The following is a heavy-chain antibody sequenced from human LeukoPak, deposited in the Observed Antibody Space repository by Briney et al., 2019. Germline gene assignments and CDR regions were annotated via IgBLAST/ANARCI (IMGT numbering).Heavy chain of an antibody. J-gene: IGHJ4*02. V-gene: IGHV3-53*01. Sequence: PGGSLRLSCTASGFIASSNYMGWVRQAPGKGLEWVSLIYSGGSTYYADSVMGRSTISRDKSNNTLYLQMNSLRAEDTAVYYCATGGRSGMAFESWGQGTLVTVSS. CDR3: ATGGRSGMAFES. CDR2: IYSGGST. D-gene: IGHD5-24*01. CDR1: GFIASSNY.